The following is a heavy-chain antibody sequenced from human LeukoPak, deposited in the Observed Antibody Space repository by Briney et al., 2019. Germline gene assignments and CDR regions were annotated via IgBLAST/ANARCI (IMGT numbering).Heavy chain of an antibody. Sequence: GGSLRLSCAASGFTFSSYWMSWVRQAPGKGLEWVANIKQDGGEKYYVDSVKGRFTISRDNAKNSLCLQMNSLRAEDTAVYYCARRAITIFAVKPGAFEIWGQGTMVTVSS. CDR2: IKQDGGEK. D-gene: IGHD3-3*01. CDR3: ARRAITIFAVKPGAFEI. J-gene: IGHJ3*02. V-gene: IGHV3-7*01. CDR1: GFTFSSYW.